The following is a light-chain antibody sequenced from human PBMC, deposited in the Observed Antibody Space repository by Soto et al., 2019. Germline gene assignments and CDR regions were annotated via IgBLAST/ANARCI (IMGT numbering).Light chain of an antibody. CDR1: SSDVGSYNL. CDR2: EGS. CDR3: CSYAGSSGVV. J-gene: IGLJ2*01. V-gene: IGLV2-23*01. Sequence: QSVLTQPASVSGSPGQSITISCTGTSSDVGSYNLVSWYQQHPGKAPKLMIYEGSKRPSGVSNRFSGSKSGNTASLTISGXXAXDEADYYCCSYAGSSGVVFGGGTKVTVL.